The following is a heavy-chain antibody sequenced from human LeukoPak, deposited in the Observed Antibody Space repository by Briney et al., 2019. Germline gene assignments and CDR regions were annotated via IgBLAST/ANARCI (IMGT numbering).Heavy chain of an antibody. Sequence: ASVKVSCKGSGYTLTELSMHWVRQAPGKGLEWMGGFDPEDGETIYAQKFQGRVTMTEDTSTDTAYMELSSLRSEDTAVYYCATAPGPPKYCSSTSCYTVKFDPWGQGTLVTVSS. V-gene: IGHV1-24*01. D-gene: IGHD2-2*02. CDR1: GYTLTELS. CDR3: ATAPGPPKYCSSTSCYTVKFDP. J-gene: IGHJ5*02. CDR2: FDPEDGET.